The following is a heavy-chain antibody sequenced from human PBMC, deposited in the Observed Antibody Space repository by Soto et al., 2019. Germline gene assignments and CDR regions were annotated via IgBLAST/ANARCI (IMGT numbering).Heavy chain of an antibody. Sequence: QVPLVQSGAEVKKPGASVKVSCKVSGYTLTELSMHWVRQAPGKGLEWMGGFDPEDGETIYAQKFQGRVTMTEDTSTDTAYMELSSLRSEDTAVYYCATNSPPLGYCTNGVCYNFYYYYGMDVWGKGTTVTVSS. CDR3: ATNSPPLGYCTNGVCYNFYYYYGMDV. J-gene: IGHJ6*04. CDR2: FDPEDGET. V-gene: IGHV1-24*01. D-gene: IGHD2-8*01. CDR1: GYTLTELS.